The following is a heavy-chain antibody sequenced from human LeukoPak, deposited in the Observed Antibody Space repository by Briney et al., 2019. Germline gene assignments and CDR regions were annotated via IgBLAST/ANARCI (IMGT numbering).Heavy chain of an antibody. J-gene: IGHJ4*02. Sequence: GGSLRLSCAASGFIFSRYWMHWVRQAPGKGLVWVSLIKNDGSSTTYADSVKGRFTISRDNAKNTLFLQMNSLRADDTAIYYCASALGGQGGHWGQGTLVTVSS. D-gene: IGHD1-26*01. CDR2: IKNDGSST. CDR3: ASALGGQGGH. CDR1: GFIFSRYW. V-gene: IGHV3-74*03.